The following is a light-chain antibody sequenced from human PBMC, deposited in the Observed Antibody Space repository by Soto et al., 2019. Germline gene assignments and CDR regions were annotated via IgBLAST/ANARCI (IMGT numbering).Light chain of an antibody. J-gene: IGLJ2*01. CDR3: SSYTTSSTSMI. Sequence: QSALTQPASVSGSPGQSITISCTGTSSDIGYYNYVSWYQQHPGKAPKLMIYAVSNQPSGVSSRFSGSKSGNTASLTISGLQAEDGADYYCSSYTTSSTSMIFGGGTKLTVL. CDR1: SSDIGYYNY. CDR2: AVS. V-gene: IGLV2-14*01.